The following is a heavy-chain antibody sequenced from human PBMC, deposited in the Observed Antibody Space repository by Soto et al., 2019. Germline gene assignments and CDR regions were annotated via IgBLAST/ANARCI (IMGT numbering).Heavy chain of an antibody. V-gene: IGHV3-7*01. CDR1: GFSITTYW. CDR3: ARDVGFDYVN. Sequence: EVQLVESGGGLVQPGGSLRLSCAVSGFSITTYWMSWVRQAPGKGRQWVASIKQDGSEIYYLDSVRGRFTISRDSAENSLHLLMNSLSAEDTGVYFCARDVGFDYVNWGQGTLVTVSS. J-gene: IGHJ4*02. CDR2: IKQDGSEI. D-gene: IGHD3-16*01.